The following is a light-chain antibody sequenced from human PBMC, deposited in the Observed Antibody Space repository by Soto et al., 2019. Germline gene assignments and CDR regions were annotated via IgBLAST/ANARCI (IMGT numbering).Light chain of an antibody. V-gene: IGKV3-20*01. CDR2: GAS. J-gene: IGKJ1*01. Sequence: EILLTQSPGTLSLSPGQRPTLSGRASQSVSNNYLAWYQQKPGQAPRLLIYGASNRATGLPDRFSGSGSGTDFTLTISRLEPEDFAVYYCQQYGSSGTVGQGTKVEIK. CDR3: QQYGSSGT. CDR1: QSVSNNY.